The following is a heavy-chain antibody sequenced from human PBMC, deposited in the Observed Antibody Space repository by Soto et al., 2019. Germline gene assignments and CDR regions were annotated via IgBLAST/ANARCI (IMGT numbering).Heavy chain of an antibody. D-gene: IGHD2-8*02. CDR3: SRDKITGLFDY. CDR1: GGSFSGYY. Sequence: QVQLQQWGAGLLKPSETLSLTCAVYGGSFSGYYWTWIRQPPGTGLEWIGEINHSGSTNYNPSLKRRVTISVDTSKNQFSLKLPSVTAADTAVYYCSRDKITGLFDYWCQGTLVTVSS. CDR2: INHSGST. J-gene: IGHJ4*02. V-gene: IGHV4-34*01.